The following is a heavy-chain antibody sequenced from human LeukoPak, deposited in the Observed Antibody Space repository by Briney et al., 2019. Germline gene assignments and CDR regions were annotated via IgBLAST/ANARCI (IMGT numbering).Heavy chain of an antibody. V-gene: IGHV3-23*01. CDR2: ISGSGDAT. D-gene: IGHD6-6*01. CDR1: GFTFSSYA. J-gene: IGHJ5*02. CDR3: AKDPSSSRGVNWFDP. Sequence: TGGSLRLSCAASGFTFSSYAMSWVRQAPGKGLEWVSAISGSGDATYYADSVKGRFTISRDNSKNTLYLQMNSLRAEDTAVYYCAKDPSSSRGVNWFDPWGQGTLVTVSS.